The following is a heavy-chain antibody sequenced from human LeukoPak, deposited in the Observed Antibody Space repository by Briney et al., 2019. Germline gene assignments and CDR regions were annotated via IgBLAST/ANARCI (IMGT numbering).Heavy chain of an antibody. D-gene: IGHD4-17*01. J-gene: IGHJ4*02. CDR1: GYTFTSYG. CDR3: AKVDPITAVTTGEDY. V-gene: IGHV1-18*01. Sequence: ASVKVSCKASGYTFTSYGISWVRQAPGQGLEWMGWISAHNGDTKYAQKVQGRVTMTTDTSTRTAYMEPRSLRSDDTAVYYCAKVDPITAVTTGEDYWGQGTLVTVSS. CDR2: ISAHNGDT.